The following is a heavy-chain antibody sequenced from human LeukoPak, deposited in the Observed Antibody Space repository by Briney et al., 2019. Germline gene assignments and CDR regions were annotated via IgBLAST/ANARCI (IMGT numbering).Heavy chain of an antibody. Sequence: QPGASLRLSCTASRFTFSTYAISWVRQAPEKVLEWVSSISGSGDTTYYTGSVKGRFTISRDNSKNALYLQMSSLRAEDTAVYYCAKSQRNDQQVVQRIDYWGQGTLVTVSS. J-gene: IGHJ4*02. CDR2: ISGSGDTT. CDR3: AKSQRNDQQVVQRIDY. V-gene: IGHV3-23*01. D-gene: IGHD2-2*01. CDR1: RFTFSTYA.